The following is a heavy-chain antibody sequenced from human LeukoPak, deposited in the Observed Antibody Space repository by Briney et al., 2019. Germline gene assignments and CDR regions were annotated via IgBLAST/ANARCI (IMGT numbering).Heavy chain of an antibody. CDR1: GFSLSTSGMG. D-gene: IGHD5-12*01. V-gene: IGHV2-5*02. CDR2: IYGDGEK. J-gene: IGHJ5*02. Sequence: SGPTLVNPTQTLTLTCTFSGFSLSTSGMGVGWIRQPPGKGLEWIALIYGDGEKRYSSSLKTRLTITKDTSKDQVVLTMTDMDPVDTATYFCARLAYYSGWNGFGPWGQGTLVTVSS. CDR3: ARLAYYSGWNGFGP.